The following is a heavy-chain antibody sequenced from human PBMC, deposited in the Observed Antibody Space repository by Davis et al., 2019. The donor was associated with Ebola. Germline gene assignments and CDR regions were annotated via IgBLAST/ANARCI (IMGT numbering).Heavy chain of an antibody. J-gene: IGHJ4*02. Sequence: GGSLRLSCAASGFAFGNYGMQWVRQAPGKGLEGVAIVWSDGNEEYYVDSVKGRFTISRDNSKNTLFLEMNSLRVEDTAVYYCATGYSTNCRGVTTFIPNEYWGQGTLVTGSS. CDR2: VWSDGNEE. CDR1: GFAFGNYG. CDR3: ATGYSTNCRGVTTFIPNEY. D-gene: IGHD6-13*01. V-gene: IGHV3-33*01.